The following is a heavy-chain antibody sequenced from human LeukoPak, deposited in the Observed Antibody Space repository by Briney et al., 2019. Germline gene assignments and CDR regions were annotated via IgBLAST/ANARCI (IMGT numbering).Heavy chain of an antibody. V-gene: IGHV3-74*01. CDR3: ARDSGSYYVY. Sequence: PGGSLRLSCAVSGFTVSSNYMSWVRQAPGKGLVWVSRINSDGSSTSYADSAKGRFTISRDNAKNTLYLQMNSLRAEDTAVYYCARDSGSYYVYWGQGTLVTVSS. J-gene: IGHJ4*02. CDR2: INSDGSST. D-gene: IGHD1-26*01. CDR1: GFTVSSNY.